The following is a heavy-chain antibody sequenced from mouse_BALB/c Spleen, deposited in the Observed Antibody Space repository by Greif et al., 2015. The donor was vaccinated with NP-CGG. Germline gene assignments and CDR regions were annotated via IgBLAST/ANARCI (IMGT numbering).Heavy chain of an antibody. CDR3: ARGRGSFAY. V-gene: IGHV1-7*01. J-gene: IGHJ3*01. Sequence: VKLQESGAELAKPGASVKMSCKASGYAFTSYWMHWVKQRPGQGLEWIGYINPSTGYTEYNQKFKDKATLTADKSSSTAYMQLSSLTSEDSAVYYCARGRGSFAYWGQGTLVTVSA. CDR1: GYAFTSYW. CDR2: INPSTGYT.